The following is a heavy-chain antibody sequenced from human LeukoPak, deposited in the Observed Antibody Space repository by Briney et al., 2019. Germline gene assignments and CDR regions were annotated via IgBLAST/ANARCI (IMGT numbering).Heavy chain of an antibody. V-gene: IGHV5-51*01. D-gene: IGHD1-1*01. CDR1: EYIFTTYW. Sequence: RGESLKISRKGSEYIFTTYWIDWVRQVPGKGLEWMGSIYPGDSDTRYSPSFQGQVTISADKSISTAYLQWSSLKASDSAMYYCARCGTIGTGGDYWGQGTLVTVSS. CDR2: IYPGDSDT. J-gene: IGHJ4*02. CDR3: ARCGTIGTGGDY.